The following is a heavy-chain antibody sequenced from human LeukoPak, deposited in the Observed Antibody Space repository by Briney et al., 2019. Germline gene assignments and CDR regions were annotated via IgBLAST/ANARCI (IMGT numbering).Heavy chain of an antibody. CDR1: GVSVGNPYNY. V-gene: IGHV4-30-4*01. CDR3: SRLAFHNGQKVGALDF. J-gene: IGHJ4*01. Sequence: SETLSLTCAVSGVSVGNPYNYWTWIRQPPGKALEWVGFISPNGDTDYSPSLEGRVTISRDTFNNHFSLRLASVSATDTAVYYCSRLAFHNGQKVGALDFWGQGTLVTVSS. D-gene: IGHD1-26*01. CDR2: ISPNGDT.